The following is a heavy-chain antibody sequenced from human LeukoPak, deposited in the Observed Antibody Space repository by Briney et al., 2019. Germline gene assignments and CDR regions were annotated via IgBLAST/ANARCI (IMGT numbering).Heavy chain of an antibody. J-gene: IGHJ4*02. CDR1: GGSFSGYY. V-gene: IGHV4-34*01. D-gene: IGHD3-22*01. Sequence: SETLSLTCAVYGGSFSGYYLSWIRQPPGKGLEWIGEINHSGSTNYNPSLKSRVTISVDTSKNQFSLKLSSVTAADTAVYYCARGGNYDSSGLFDYWGQGTLVTVSS. CDR2: INHSGST. CDR3: ARGGNYDSSGLFDY.